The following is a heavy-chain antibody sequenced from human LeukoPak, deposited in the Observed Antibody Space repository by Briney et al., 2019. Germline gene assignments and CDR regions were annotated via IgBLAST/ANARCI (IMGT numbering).Heavy chain of an antibody. CDR1: GGSISRSSYY. J-gene: IGHJ5*02. CDR2: IYYSGST. CDR3: ARQVGRTTIAAAGTGWFDP. V-gene: IGHV4-39*01. Sequence: SETLSLTCTVSGGSISRSSYYWGWIRQPPGKGLEWIGSIYYSGSTYYNPSLKSRVTISVDTSKNQFSLKPSSVTAADTAVYYCARQVGRTTIAAAGTGWFDPWGQGTLVTVSS. D-gene: IGHD6-13*01.